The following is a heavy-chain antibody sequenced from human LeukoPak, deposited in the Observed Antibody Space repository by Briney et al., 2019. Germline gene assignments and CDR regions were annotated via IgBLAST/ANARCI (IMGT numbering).Heavy chain of an antibody. CDR1: GYTLTELS. Sequence: ASVKVSCKVSGYTLTELSMHWVRQAPGKGLEWMGGFDPEDGETIYAQKFQGRVTMTEDTSTDTAHMELSSLRSEDTAVYYCATAPSGAARAGHYDYWGQGTLVTVSS. D-gene: IGHD6-6*01. CDR2: FDPEDGET. CDR3: ATAPSGAARAGHYDY. J-gene: IGHJ4*02. V-gene: IGHV1-24*01.